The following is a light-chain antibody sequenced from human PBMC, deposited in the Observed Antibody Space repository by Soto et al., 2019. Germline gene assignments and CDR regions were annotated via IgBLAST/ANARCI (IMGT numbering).Light chain of an antibody. CDR2: GVT. Sequence: QSALTQPASVSGSPGQSITISCTGTSSDVGGYNYVSWYQQHPGIAPKLLIYGVTNRPSGVSTRFSGSKSGTTASLTISGLQAEDEADYHCSSYTSASTRLYLFGTATKLT. CDR3: SSYTSASTRLYL. CDR1: SSDVGGYNY. V-gene: IGLV2-14*01. J-gene: IGLJ1*01.